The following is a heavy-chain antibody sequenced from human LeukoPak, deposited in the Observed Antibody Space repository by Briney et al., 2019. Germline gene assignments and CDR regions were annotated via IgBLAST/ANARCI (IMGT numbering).Heavy chain of an antibody. CDR3: ARGRIAARRYYYMDV. D-gene: IGHD6-6*01. Sequence: GGSLRLSCAASGFTFSDYYMSWIRQAPGKGLEWVSYISSSGSTIYYADSVKGRFTISRDNATNSLYLQMNSLRAEDTAVYYCARGRIAARRYYYMDVWGKGTTVTVSS. CDR1: GFTFSDYY. J-gene: IGHJ6*03. V-gene: IGHV3-11*01. CDR2: ISSSGSTI.